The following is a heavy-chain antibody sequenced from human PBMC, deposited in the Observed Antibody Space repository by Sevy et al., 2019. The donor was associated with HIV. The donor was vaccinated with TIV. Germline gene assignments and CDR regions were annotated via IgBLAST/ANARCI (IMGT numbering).Heavy chain of an antibody. CDR1: GFLFGTHA. J-gene: IGHJ4*02. CDR2: ITSSASTT. D-gene: IGHD3-9*01. V-gene: IGHV3-23*01. CDR3: TKDAGWPL. Sequence: GGSLRLSCAASGFLFGTHAMSWVRQAPGKGLEWVSGITSSASTTCYADSVKGRFTISRDNSKNTLYLQMNNLRAEDTAVYYCTKDAGWPLWGQGTLVTVSS.